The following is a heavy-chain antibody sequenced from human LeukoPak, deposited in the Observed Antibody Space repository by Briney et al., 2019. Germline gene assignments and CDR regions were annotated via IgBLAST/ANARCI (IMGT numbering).Heavy chain of an antibody. CDR2: ISAYNGNT. CDR3: ARCCSGGRITVDYYGMDV. CDR1: GYTFTSYG. J-gene: IGHJ6*02. D-gene: IGHD2-15*01. V-gene: IGHV1-18*01. Sequence: ASVKVSCKASGYTFTSYGISWVRQAPGQGLEWMGWISAYNGNTNYAQKLQGRVTMTTDTSTSTAYMELRSLRSDDTAVYYCARCCSGGRITVDYYGMDVWGQGTTVTVSS.